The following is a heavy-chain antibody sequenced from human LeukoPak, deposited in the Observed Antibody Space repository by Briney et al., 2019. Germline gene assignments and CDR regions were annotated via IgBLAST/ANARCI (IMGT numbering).Heavy chain of an antibody. CDR3: AKAPNFYYDSSGYFDY. J-gene: IGHJ4*02. Sequence: GGSLRLSCAASGFTFSSYAMSWVRQAPGKGLEWVSAISGSGGSTYYADSVKGRFTISRDNSKNTLYPQMNSLRAEDTAVYYCAKAPNFYYDSSGYFDYWGQGTLVTVSS. CDR1: GFTFSSYA. V-gene: IGHV3-23*01. D-gene: IGHD3-22*01. CDR2: ISGSGGST.